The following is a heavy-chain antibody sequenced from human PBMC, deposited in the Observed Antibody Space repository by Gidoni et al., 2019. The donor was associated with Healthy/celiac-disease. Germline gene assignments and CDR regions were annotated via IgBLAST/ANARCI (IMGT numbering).Heavy chain of an antibody. CDR1: GFTFSSYA. J-gene: IGHJ6*02. D-gene: IGHD4-17*01. CDR3: ARDQSTVEKNYYYGMDV. CDR2: ISYDGSNK. V-gene: IGHV3-30*01. Sequence: QVQLVESGGGVVQPGRSLRLSCAASGFTFSSYAMHWVRQAPGKGLEWVAVISYDGSNKYYADSVKGRFTISRDNSKNTLYLQMNSLRAEDTAVYYCARDQSTVEKNYYYGMDVWGQGTTVTVSS.